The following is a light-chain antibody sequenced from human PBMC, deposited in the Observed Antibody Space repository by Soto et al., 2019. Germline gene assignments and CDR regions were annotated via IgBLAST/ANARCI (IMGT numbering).Light chain of an antibody. CDR3: SSFAGSNYV. CDR1: ISDVGGNKF. J-gene: IGLJ1*01. V-gene: IGLV2-14*03. Sequence: QSVLTQPASVSGSPGQSITIPCTGTISDVGGNKFVSWYQQYPGKAPKLMLCDVSNRPSGVSNRFSGSKSGNTASLTISGLQAEDEADYYCSSFAGSNYVFGTGTKVTVL. CDR2: DVS.